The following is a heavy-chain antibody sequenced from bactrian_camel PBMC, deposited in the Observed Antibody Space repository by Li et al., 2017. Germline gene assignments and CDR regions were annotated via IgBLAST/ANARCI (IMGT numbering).Heavy chain of an antibody. V-gene: IGHV3S1*01. CDR1: GFTFSSYW. D-gene: IGHD4*01. Sequence: HVQLVESGGGLVQPGGSLRLSCAASGFTFSSYWMYWVRQAPGKGLEWVSGVNPGGVTYYADSVKGRFTISQDRAKNTLYLQMSSLKPEDTAMYCCATDQSDGSYYSDCRHPADFADVGQGTQVTVS. CDR2: VNPGGVT. J-gene: IGHJ4*01.